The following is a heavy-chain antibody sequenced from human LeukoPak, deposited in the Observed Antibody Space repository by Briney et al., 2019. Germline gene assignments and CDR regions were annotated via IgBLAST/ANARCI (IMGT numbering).Heavy chain of an antibody. Sequence: GGSLRLSCAASGFTFSSYTMSWVRQAPGKGLEWVSAISGSGGSTYYADSVKGRSTISRDNSKNTLYLQMNSLRAEDTAVYYCAKGSRSSGHYSDYWGQGTLVTVSS. CDR2: ISGSGGST. CDR1: GFTFSSYT. V-gene: IGHV3-23*01. J-gene: IGHJ4*02. D-gene: IGHD3-22*01. CDR3: AKGSRSSGHYSDY.